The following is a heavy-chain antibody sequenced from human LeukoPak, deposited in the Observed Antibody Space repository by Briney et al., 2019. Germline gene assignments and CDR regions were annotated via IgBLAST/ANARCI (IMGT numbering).Heavy chain of an antibody. CDR3: ARQSSSGDAFDI. CDR1: GGSLSSGGYY. J-gene: IGHJ3*02. D-gene: IGHD6-6*01. Sequence: SETLSLTCTVSGGSLSSGGYYWSWLRQPPGKGLEWIGYIYHSGSTYYNPSLKSRVTISVDRSKNQFSLKLSSVTAADTAVYYCARQSSSGDAFDIWGQGTMVTVSS. V-gene: IGHV4-30-2*01. CDR2: IYHSGST.